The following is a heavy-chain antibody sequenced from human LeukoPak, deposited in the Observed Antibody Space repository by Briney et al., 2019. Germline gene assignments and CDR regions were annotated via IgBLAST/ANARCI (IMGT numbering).Heavy chain of an antibody. D-gene: IGHD3-10*01. V-gene: IGHV3-33*01. J-gene: IGHJ3*02. Sequence: GGSLRLSCAASGFTFSSYGMHWVRQAPGKGLEWVAVIWYDGSNKYYADSVKGRFTISRDNPKNTLYLQMNSLRAEDTAVYYCARSPRVRGVIITGDAFDIWGQGTMVTVSS. CDR3: ARSPRVRGVIITGDAFDI. CDR1: GFTFSSYG. CDR2: IWYDGSNK.